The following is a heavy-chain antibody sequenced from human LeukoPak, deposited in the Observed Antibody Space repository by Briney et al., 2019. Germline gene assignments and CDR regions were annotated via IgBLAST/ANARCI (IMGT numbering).Heavy chain of an antibody. D-gene: IGHD3-22*01. CDR3: AKDRSYYDSGGFRNFDY. Sequence: SETLSLTCTVSGGSITGYYWNWIRQPAGKGLEWIGRIYSSGSTNYNPSLKSRVTMSLDTSKNQFSLKVTSVTAADTAVYYCAKDRSYYDSGGFRNFDYWGQGTLVTVSS. J-gene: IGHJ4*02. V-gene: IGHV4-4*07. CDR2: IYSSGST. CDR1: GGSITGYY.